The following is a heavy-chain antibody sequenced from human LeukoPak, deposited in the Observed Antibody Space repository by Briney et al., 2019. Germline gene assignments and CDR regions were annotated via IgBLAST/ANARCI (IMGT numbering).Heavy chain of an antibody. D-gene: IGHD3-10*01. CDR1: GFTFSSYA. V-gene: IGHV3-48*04. CDR3: ARVSWFGGYYYYYGMDV. J-gene: IGHJ6*02. CDR2: ISSSSSTI. Sequence: GGSLRLSCAASGFTFSSYAMNWVRQAPGKGLEWVSYISSSSSTIYYADSVKGRFTISRDNAKNSLYLQMNSLRAEDTAVYYCARVSWFGGYYYYYGMDVWGQGTTVTVSS.